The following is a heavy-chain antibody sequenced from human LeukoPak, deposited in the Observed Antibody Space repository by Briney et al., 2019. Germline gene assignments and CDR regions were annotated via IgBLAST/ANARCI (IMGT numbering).Heavy chain of an antibody. CDR2: MNPNSGNT. D-gene: IGHD6-6*01. Sequence: GASVKVSCKASGYTFTSHDINWVRQATGQGLEWMGWMNPNSGNTGYAQKFQGRVTMTRNTSISTAYMELSSLRSEDTAVYYCARYSSSSTPDFDPWGQGTLVTVSS. J-gene: IGHJ5*02. V-gene: IGHV1-8*01. CDR1: GYTFTSHD. CDR3: ARYSSSSTPDFDP.